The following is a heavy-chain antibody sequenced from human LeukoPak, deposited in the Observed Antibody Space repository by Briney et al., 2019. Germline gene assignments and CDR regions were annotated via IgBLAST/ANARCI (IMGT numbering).Heavy chain of an antibody. D-gene: IGHD3-10*01. V-gene: IGHV3-23*01. J-gene: IGHJ6*03. CDR3: AKGYSGSGNYNYYYLDV. Sequence: GGSLRLSCAASGFTFSSYAMSWVRQAPGKGLEWVSGISAGGGSTYYADAVKGRFTISRDNSKNTMYLQMNSLRAEDTAVYYCAKGYSGSGNYNYYYLDVWGKGTTVTVSS. CDR1: GFTFSSYA. CDR2: ISAGGGST.